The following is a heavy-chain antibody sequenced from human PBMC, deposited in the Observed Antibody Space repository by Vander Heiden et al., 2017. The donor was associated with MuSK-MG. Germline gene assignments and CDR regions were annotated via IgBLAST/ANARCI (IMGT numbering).Heavy chain of an antibody. CDR3: AKGHTNWGWKGAFDI. V-gene: IGHV7-4-1*02. CDR1: GYTFTGYA. CDR2: INTNTGNP. Sequence: QVQLVQSGSELKKPGASVKAFCKASGYTFTGYAMNWVRQAPGQGLEWMGWINTNTGNPTYAQGFTGRFVFSLDTSVSTAYLQISSLKAEDTAVYYCAKGHTNWGWKGAFDIWGQGTMVTVSS. D-gene: IGHD7-27*01. J-gene: IGHJ3*02.